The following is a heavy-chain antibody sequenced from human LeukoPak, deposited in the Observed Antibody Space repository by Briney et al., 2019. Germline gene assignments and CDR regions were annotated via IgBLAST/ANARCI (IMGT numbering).Heavy chain of an antibody. CDR1: GGSFSGYY. J-gene: IGHJ6*03. D-gene: IGHD2-2*01. CDR3: ARRLESYCSSTSCYSSSYYYYYMDV. V-gene: IGHV4-34*01. CDR2: INHSGST. Sequence: PSETLSLTCAVYGGSFSGYYWSWIRQPPGKGLEWIGEINHSGSTNYNPSLKSRVTISVDTSKNQFSLKLSSVTAADTAVYYCARRLESYCSSTSCYSSSYYYYYMDVWGKGTTVTISS.